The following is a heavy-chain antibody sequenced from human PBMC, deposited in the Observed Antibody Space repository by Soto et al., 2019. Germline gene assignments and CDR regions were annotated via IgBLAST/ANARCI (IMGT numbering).Heavy chain of an antibody. Sequence: SVNVSCKSSGGTFSSYSISWVRQAPGQGLEWMGGIIPIFGTANYAQKFQGRVTITADESTSTAYMELSSLRSEDTAVYYCATTRDGYNRKNFDYWGQGTLVTVSS. D-gene: IGHD5-12*01. V-gene: IGHV1-69*13. CDR3: ATTRDGYNRKNFDY. CDR2: IIPIFGTA. J-gene: IGHJ4*02. CDR1: GGTFSSYS.